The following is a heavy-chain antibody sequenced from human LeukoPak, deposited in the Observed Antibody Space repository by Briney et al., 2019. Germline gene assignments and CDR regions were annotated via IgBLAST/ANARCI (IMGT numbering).Heavy chain of an antibody. CDR2: IYTSGST. D-gene: IGHD2-2*01. Sequence: SETLSLTCTVSGGSISSYYWSWIRQPAGKGLEWIGRIYTSGSTNYNPSLKSRVTMSVGTSKNQFSLKLSSVTAADTAVYYCARSFVVVPAADYFDYWGQGTLVTVSS. V-gene: IGHV4-4*07. CDR1: GGSISSYY. J-gene: IGHJ4*02. CDR3: ARSFVVVPAADYFDY.